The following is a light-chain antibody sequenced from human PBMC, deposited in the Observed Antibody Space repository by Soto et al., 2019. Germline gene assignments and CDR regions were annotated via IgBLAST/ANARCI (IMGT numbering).Light chain of an antibody. CDR2: EVS. CDR1: QSLLDITGETF. J-gene: IGKJ5*01. Sequence: DVVMTQTALSLSAVPGQPASMSCKSIQSLLDITGETFLFWYLQKPGQSPQLLIYEVSTRVSGVPDRFSGSGSGTDFTLEISRVETDDVGIYYCMQSTQLPPTFGQGTRLEIK. CDR3: MQSTQLPPT. V-gene: IGKV2D-29*02.